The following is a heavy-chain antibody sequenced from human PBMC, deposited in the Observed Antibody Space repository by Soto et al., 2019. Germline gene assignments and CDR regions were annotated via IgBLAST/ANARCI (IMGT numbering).Heavy chain of an antibody. Sequence: QVHLGESGGGVVQPGRSLTLSCAASGFIFSSYAMHWVRQAPGKGLEWVAVLSSDGSNGYYADSVEGRFAISRDNSKNTLFLQMNSLRADDTAVYYCAREELHSYGMGVWGQGTTVTVSS. D-gene: IGHD3-10*01. J-gene: IGHJ6*02. CDR1: GFIFSSYA. CDR3: AREELHSYGMGV. CDR2: LSSDGSNG. V-gene: IGHV3-30*09.